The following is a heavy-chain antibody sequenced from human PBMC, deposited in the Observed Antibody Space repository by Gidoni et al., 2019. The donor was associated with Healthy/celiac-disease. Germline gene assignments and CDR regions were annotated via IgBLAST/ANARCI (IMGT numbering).Heavy chain of an antibody. CDR3: ARHWSAYQDIVVVVAATAFDY. CDR2: IYDSGST. D-gene: IGHD2-15*01. J-gene: IGHJ4*02. V-gene: IGHV4-39*01. Sequence: QLQLQESGPGLVKPSETLSLTCTVSGGSISSSSYYRGWIRQPPGKGLEWIGSIYDSGSTYYNPSLKSRVTISVDTSKNQFSLKLSSVTAADTAVYYCARHWSAYQDIVVVVAATAFDYWGQGTLVTVSS. CDR1: GGSISSSSYY.